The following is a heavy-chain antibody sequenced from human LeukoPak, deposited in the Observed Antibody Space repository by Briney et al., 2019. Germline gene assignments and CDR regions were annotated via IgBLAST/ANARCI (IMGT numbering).Heavy chain of an antibody. CDR2: ISSNSRTI. CDR1: RFTFSSYA. CDR3: ARDVGVYGDYAILGY. J-gene: IGHJ4*02. D-gene: IGHD4-17*01. Sequence: GGSLTLSCAASRFTFSSYARNWVRQAPGKGLEWISFISSNSRTILYTDSVKGRFTTSRDNAKNSLYLQMNNLRVEDSAVYYCARDVGVYGDYAILGYWGQGTLVTVSS. V-gene: IGHV3-48*01.